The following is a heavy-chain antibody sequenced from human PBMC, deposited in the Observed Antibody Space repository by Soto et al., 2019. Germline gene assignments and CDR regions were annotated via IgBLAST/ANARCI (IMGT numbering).Heavy chain of an antibody. CDR1: GFTFSSFA. J-gene: IGHJ6*02. Sequence: QVQLVESGGGVVQPGRSLRLSCAASGFTFSSFAMHWVRQAPGKGLEWVAFISYDGSNKYYADSVKGRFTISRDNSKNTLYLQMNSLRAEDTAVYYCAKARDYGDYVGYYGMDVWGQGTTVTVSS. CDR2: ISYDGSNK. D-gene: IGHD4-17*01. CDR3: AKARDYGDYVGYYGMDV. V-gene: IGHV3-30*04.